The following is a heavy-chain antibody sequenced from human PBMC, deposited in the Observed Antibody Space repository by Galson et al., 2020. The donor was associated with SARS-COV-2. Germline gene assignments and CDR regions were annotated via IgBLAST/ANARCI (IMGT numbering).Heavy chain of an antibody. D-gene: IGHD3-3*01. Sequence: GGSLRLSCASSGFTFSDYYMSWIRQAPGKGLEWVSYISSSSSYTNYADSVKGRFTISRDNAKNSLYLQMNSLRAEDTAVYYCARARGYDFWSGYYPLDYWGQGTLVTVSS. V-gene: IGHV3-11*06. CDR3: ARARGYDFWSGYYPLDY. J-gene: IGHJ4*02. CDR2: ISSSSSYT. CDR1: GFTFSDYY.